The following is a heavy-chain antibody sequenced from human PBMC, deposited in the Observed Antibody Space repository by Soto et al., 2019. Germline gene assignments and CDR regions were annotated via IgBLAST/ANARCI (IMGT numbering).Heavy chain of an antibody. CDR1: GYTLTELS. CDR3: ATGGNSSGWYRHYYYMDV. V-gene: IGHV1-24*01. Sequence: ASVKVSCKVSGYTLTELSMHWVRQAPGKGLEWMGGFDPEDGETIYAQKFQGRVTMTEDTSTDTAYMELSSLRSEDTAVYYCATGGNSSGWYRHYYYMDVWGKGTTVTVSS. D-gene: IGHD6-19*01. CDR2: FDPEDGET. J-gene: IGHJ6*03.